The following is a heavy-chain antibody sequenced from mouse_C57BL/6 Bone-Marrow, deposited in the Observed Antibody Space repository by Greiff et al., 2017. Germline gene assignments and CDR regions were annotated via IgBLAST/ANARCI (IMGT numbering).Heavy chain of an antibody. Sequence: VQLQPPGTELVKPGASVKLSCKASGYTFTSYWMHWVKQRPGQGLEWIGNINPSNGGTNYNEKFKSKATLTVDKSSSTAYMQLSSLTSEDSAVYYCARWDWDVPYFDYWGQGTTLTVSS. V-gene: IGHV1-53*01. CDR1: GYTFTSYW. D-gene: IGHD4-1*01. CDR3: ARWDWDVPYFDY. CDR2: INPSNGGT. J-gene: IGHJ2*01.